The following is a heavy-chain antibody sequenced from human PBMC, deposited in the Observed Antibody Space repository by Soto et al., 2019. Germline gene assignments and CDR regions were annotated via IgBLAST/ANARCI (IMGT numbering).Heavy chain of an antibody. D-gene: IGHD2-15*01. CDR1: GFTFSSYG. V-gene: IGHV3-30*18. J-gene: IGHJ4*02. CDR2: ISYDGSNK. Sequence: GGSLRLSCAASGFTFSSYGMHWVRQAPGKGLEWVAVISYDGSNKYYADSVKGRFTISRDNSKNTLYLQMNSRKAEDTAGYYCSNEGQVIVVVVAAVGYYFDYWGQGTLVTVSS. CDR3: SNEGQVIVVVVAAVGYYFDY.